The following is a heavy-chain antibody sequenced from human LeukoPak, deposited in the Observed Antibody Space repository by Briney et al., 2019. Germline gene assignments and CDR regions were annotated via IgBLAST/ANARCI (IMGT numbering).Heavy chain of an antibody. Sequence: PGGSLRLSCAASGFTFSSYAMSWVRQAPGKGLGWVSAISGSGGSTYYADSVKGRFTISRDNSKTTLYLQMNSLRAEDTAVYYCAKGIAVAGTRFDYWGQGTLVTVSS. CDR3: AKGIAVAGTRFDY. CDR2: ISGSGGST. J-gene: IGHJ4*02. D-gene: IGHD6-19*01. CDR1: GFTFSSYA. V-gene: IGHV3-23*01.